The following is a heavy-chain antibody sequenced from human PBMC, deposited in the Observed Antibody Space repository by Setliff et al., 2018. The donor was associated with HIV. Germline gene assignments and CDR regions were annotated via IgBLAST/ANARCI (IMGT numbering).Heavy chain of an antibody. CDR2: INQSENT. J-gene: IGHJ4*02. D-gene: IGHD3-10*01. V-gene: IGHV4-34*01. Sequence: SETLSLTCTVYGGSFSGYYWSWIRQPPGRGLEWIGEINQSENTNYNTSLKSRVTISAAPSKNQFSLKLSSVTAADTAVYYWSRGGGRETYGEHYWGQGTPVTVSS. CDR1: GGSFSGYY. CDR3: SRGGGRETYGEHY.